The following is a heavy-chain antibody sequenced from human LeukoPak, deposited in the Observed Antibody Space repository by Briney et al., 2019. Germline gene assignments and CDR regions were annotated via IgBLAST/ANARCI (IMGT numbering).Heavy chain of an antibody. CDR1: GGSISCSNW. CDR3: ARVAIAAAASWDY. J-gene: IGHJ4*02. V-gene: IGHV4-4*02. D-gene: IGHD6-13*01. CDR2: IYHSGST. Sequence: TSETLSLTCAVSGGSISCSNWWSWVRQPPGKGLEWIGEIYHSGSTNYNPSLKSRVTISVDKSKNQFSLKLSSVTAADTAVYYCARVAIAAAASWDYWGQGTLVTVSS.